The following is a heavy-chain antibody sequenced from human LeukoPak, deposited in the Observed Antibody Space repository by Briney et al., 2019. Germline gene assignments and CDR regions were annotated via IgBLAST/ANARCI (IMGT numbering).Heavy chain of an antibody. CDR3: ASSVRGYGDFRYDAFDI. J-gene: IGHJ3*02. CDR1: GFPFSRYS. Sequence: GGSLRLSWAASGFPFSRYSMNWVRQAAGEGLEWVSSISIIMSYKYYADSVRGRFTISRDNANKSLYLQMSTLRAEDTAVYYCASSVRGYGDFRYDAFDIWGQGTMVTVSS. D-gene: IGHD4-17*01. V-gene: IGHV3-21*01. CDR2: ISIIMSYK.